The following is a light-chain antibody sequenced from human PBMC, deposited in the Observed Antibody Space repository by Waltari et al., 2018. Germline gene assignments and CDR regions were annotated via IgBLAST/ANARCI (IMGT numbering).Light chain of an antibody. CDR2: GAS. CDR1: QTVRDN. CDR3: QQYNNRPYT. Sequence: IVMTQSPATMSVSPGERATFSCRASQTVRDNLAWYQQKPGQAPRLLIYGASTRATGLPARFSGSGSGTEFSLTISSLQSEDFAVYFCQQYNNRPYTFGQGTKLEIK. J-gene: IGKJ2*01. V-gene: IGKV3-15*01.